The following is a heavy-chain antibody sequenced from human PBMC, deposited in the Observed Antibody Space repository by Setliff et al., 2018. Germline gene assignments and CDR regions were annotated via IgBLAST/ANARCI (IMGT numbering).Heavy chain of an antibody. CDR2: VNHSGST. D-gene: IGHD3-10*01. J-gene: IGHJ4*02. CDR3: ARGGYYGSGSYEH. Sequence: KPSETLSLTCAVYGGSFSGYYWSWIRQPPGKGLEWIGEVNHSGSTNYNPSLKSRVTISEDTSKNQFSLKLTSVTAADTAVYYCARGGYYGSGSYEHWGQGTLVTVSS. V-gene: IGHV4-34*01. CDR1: GGSFSGYY.